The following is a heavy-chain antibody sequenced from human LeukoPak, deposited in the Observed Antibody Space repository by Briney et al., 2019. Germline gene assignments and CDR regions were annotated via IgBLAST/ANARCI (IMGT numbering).Heavy chain of an antibody. CDR1: GYSIRSGYY. CDR3: ARDRESSPWELLLDY. J-gene: IGHJ4*02. D-gene: IGHD1-26*01. CDR2: LHHTRST. Sequence: PSETLSLTCAVSGYSIRSGYYWAWTRQPPGKGLEWIGSLHHTRSTYYNPSLKSRVTMSVDRSNNKFSLNLNSVTAADTAVYYCARDRESSPWELLLDYWGQGIVVTVSS. V-gene: IGHV4-38-2*02.